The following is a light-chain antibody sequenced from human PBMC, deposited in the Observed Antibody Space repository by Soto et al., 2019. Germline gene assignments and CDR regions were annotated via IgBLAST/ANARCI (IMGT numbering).Light chain of an antibody. J-gene: IGKJ1*01. V-gene: IGKV1-5*03. CDR1: QSISSW. Sequence: DIQMTQSPSTLSVSVGDRVTITCRASQSISSWLAWYQQKPGKAPKLLIYKASSLDSGVPSRFSGSGSGTEFTLTISSLQPDDFATYYCQQYNSYSRTFGQGTKVDIK. CDR3: QQYNSYSRT. CDR2: KAS.